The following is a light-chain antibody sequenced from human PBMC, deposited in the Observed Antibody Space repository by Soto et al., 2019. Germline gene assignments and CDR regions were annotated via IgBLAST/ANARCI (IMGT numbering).Light chain of an antibody. J-gene: IGKJ4*01. CDR2: GAS. CDR3: QQYNNWPLT. CDR1: QSVSSN. V-gene: IGKV3-15*01. Sequence: ETVMTQSPATLSVSPGERATLSCRASQSVSSNLAWYQHRPGQAPRLLIYGASIRATGIPARFSGSGSGTEFTLTISSLQSEDFAVYYCQQYNNWPLTFGGRTKVEIK.